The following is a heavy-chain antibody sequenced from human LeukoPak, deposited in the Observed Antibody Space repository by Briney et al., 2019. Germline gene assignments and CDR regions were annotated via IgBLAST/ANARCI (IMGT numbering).Heavy chain of an antibody. CDR3: ARVGVGATSPFGY. CDR2: IIPIFGTA. J-gene: IGHJ4*02. V-gene: IGHV1-69*05. CDR1: GGTFSSYA. D-gene: IGHD1-26*01. Sequence: SVKVSCKASGGTFSSYAISWVRQAPGQGLEWMGRIIPIFGTANYAQKFQGRVTITTDESTSTAYMELSSLRSEGTAVYYCARVGVGATSPFGYWGQGTLVTVSS.